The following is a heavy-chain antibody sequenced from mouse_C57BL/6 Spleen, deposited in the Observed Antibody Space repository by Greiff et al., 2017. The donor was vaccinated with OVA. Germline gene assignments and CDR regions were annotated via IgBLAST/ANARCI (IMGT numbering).Heavy chain of an antibody. J-gene: IGHJ4*01. CDR1: GYTFTSYW. V-gene: IGHV1-52*01. CDR3: ARLNYYGYAMDY. D-gene: IGHD1-1*01. Sequence: QVQLKQPGAELVRPGSSVKLSCKASGYTFTSYWMHWVKQRPIQGLEWIGNIDPSDSETHYNQKFKDKATLTVDKSSSTAYMQLSSLTSEDSAVYYCARLNYYGYAMDYWGQGTSVTVSS. CDR2: IDPSDSET.